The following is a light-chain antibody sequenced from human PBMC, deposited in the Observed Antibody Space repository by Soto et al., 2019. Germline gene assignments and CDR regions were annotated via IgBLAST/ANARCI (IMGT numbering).Light chain of an antibody. Sequence: EILLTQSPSTLAVSPGERATLSCRASQSVSTNLAWYQQKLGQAPRVLISGASNRATGIPDRFSGSGSGTDFTLTISRLETEDFAVYYCQQYGSSPPLTFGGGTRWIS. V-gene: IGKV3-20*01. CDR1: QSVSTN. J-gene: IGKJ4*01. CDR2: GAS. CDR3: QQYGSSPPLT.